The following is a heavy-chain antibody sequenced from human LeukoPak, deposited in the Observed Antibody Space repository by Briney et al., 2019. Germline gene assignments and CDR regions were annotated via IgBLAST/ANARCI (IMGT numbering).Heavy chain of an antibody. J-gene: IGHJ5*02. CDR1: GVPISRGGYS. V-gene: IGHV4-30-4*07. CDR2: TYYSGST. Sequence: SQTLSLTCAVSGVPISRGGYSWSWIRQPPGKGLEWIGYTYYSGSTYYNPSLKSQVTISVDTSKNQFSLKLTSVTAADTAVYYCARGYSSSWYLNWFDPWGQGTLVTVSS. D-gene: IGHD6-13*01. CDR3: ARGYSSSWYLNWFDP.